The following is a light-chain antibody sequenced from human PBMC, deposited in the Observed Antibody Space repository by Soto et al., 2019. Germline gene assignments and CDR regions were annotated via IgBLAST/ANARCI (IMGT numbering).Light chain of an antibody. Sequence: QSVLTQPASVSGTPGQPITISCTGTSSDIGDSNHVSWYQQHPGKARGLIVYDVARQPSGVSGRFSGSKSGNTASLTISGLQAEDEADYYCSSYASTSALYVFGTGTKVTVL. CDR2: DVA. V-gene: IGLV2-14*03. CDR3: SSYASTSALYV. CDR1: SSDIGDSNH. J-gene: IGLJ1*01.